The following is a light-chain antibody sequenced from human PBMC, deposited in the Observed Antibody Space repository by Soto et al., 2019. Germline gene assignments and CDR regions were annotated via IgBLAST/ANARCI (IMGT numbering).Light chain of an antibody. J-gene: IGKJ5*01. CDR1: QSINTY. CDR3: QQSYSTPIT. Sequence: DIQMTQSPSSLSASVGDTVTITCRTSQSINTYLNWYQQKPGKAPKLLIYTASTLQSGVPSRFSGSGSGTDFTLTISSLQPEDFATYYCQQSYSTPITFGQGTRLEI. V-gene: IGKV1-39*01. CDR2: TAS.